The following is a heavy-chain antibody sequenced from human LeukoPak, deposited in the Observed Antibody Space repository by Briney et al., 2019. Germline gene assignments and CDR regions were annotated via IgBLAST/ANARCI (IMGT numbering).Heavy chain of an antibody. J-gene: IGHJ3*02. V-gene: IGHV3-64*01. Sequence: GGSLRLSCAASGFTFSSYAMHWVRQAPGKGLEYVSAISSNGGSTYYANSVKGRFTISRDNSKNTLYLQMGSLRAEDMAVYYCASLPTYDDAFDIWGQGTMVTVSS. CDR1: GFTFSSYA. CDR3: ASLPTYDDAFDI. CDR2: ISSNGGST. D-gene: IGHD1-1*01.